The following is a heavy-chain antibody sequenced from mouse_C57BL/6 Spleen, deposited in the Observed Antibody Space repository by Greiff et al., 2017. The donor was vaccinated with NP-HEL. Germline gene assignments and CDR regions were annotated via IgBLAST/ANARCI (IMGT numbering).Heavy chain of an antibody. CDR3: TSNYGWFAY. V-gene: IGHV14-4*01. CDR2: IDPENGDT. CDR1: GFNIKDDY. Sequence: VQLQQSGAELVRPGASVKLSCTASGFNIKDDYMHWVKQRPEQGLEWIGWIDPENGDTEYASKFQGKATITADTSSNTAYLQRSSLTSEDTAVYYCTSNYGWFAYWGQGTLVTVSA. J-gene: IGHJ3*01. D-gene: IGHD2-1*01.